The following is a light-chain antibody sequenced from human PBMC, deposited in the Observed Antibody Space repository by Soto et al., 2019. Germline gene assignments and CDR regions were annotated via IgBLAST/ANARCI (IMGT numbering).Light chain of an antibody. Sequence: EIVLTQSPGTLSLSPGERATLSCRASQSVSSNYLAWYQQKSGQAPRLLIYGISSRATGLPDRFSGSGSGTNFTLTISRLEPEDFAEYYCQQYGTSRTFGQGTKVEIK. V-gene: IGKV3-20*01. CDR2: GIS. CDR3: QQYGTSRT. CDR1: QSVSSNY. J-gene: IGKJ1*01.